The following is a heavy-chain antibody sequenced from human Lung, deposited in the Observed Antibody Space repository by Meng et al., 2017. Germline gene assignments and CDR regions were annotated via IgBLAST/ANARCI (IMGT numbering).Heavy chain of an antibody. V-gene: IGHV4-34*01. J-gene: IGHJ4*02. CDR3: ARGPTTMAHDFDY. D-gene: IGHD4-11*01. CDR2: INHSGST. CDR1: GGSFSDYY. Sequence: QVQLQQVGAGLLKPSATLSLPCVVSGGSFSDYYWSWIRQPPGKGLEWIGEINHSGSTNYNPSLESRATISVDTSQNNLSLKLSSVTAADSAVYYCARGPTTMAHDFDYWGQGTLVTVSS.